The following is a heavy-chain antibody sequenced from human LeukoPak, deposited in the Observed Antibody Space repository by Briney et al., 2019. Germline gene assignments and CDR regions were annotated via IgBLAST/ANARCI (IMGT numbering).Heavy chain of an antibody. J-gene: IGHJ6*02. CDR2: LSGDSDTI. CDR3: ARGGAHGMDV. Sequence: GGSLRLPCAASGFTFTDYYMTWIRQAPGKGLEWVSYLSGDSDTIDYADAVRGRFTISRDNAKDSVYLQMNSLRAEDTALYYCARGGAHGMDVWGQGTTVTVS. CDR1: GFTFTDYY. V-gene: IGHV3-11*01. D-gene: IGHD1-26*01.